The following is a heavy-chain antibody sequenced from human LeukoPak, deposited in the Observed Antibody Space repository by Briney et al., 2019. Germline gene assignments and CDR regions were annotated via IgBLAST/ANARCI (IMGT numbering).Heavy chain of an antibody. CDR3: ARAVGVTAIHNAFDI. J-gene: IGHJ3*02. Sequence: GGSLRLSCAASGFTFSSYAMSWVRQAPGKGLEWVSVIYSGGGTDYADSVKGRFTISRDNSKNTLYLQMNSLRAEDTAVYYCARAVGVTAIHNAFDIWGQGTMVTVSS. CDR1: GFTFSSYA. V-gene: IGHV3-66*02. CDR2: IYSGGGT. D-gene: IGHD2-21*02.